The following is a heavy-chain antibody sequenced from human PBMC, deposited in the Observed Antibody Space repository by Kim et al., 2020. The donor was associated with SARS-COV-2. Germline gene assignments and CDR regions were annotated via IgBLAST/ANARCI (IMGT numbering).Heavy chain of an antibody. V-gene: IGHV4-31*03. Sequence: SETLSLTCTVSGGSISSGGYYWSWIRQHPGKGLEWIGYIYYSGSTYYNPSLKSRVTISVDTSKNQFSLKLSSVTAADTAVYYCAGRRGYYDILDYWGQGTLVTVSS. D-gene: IGHD3-22*01. J-gene: IGHJ4*02. CDR2: IYYSGST. CDR3: AGRRGYYDILDY. CDR1: GGSISSGGYY.